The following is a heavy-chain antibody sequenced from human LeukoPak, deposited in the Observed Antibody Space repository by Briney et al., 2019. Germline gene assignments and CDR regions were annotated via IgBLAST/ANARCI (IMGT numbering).Heavy chain of an antibody. V-gene: IGHV3-53*01. CDR2: IYSDNT. CDR3: ARRAGAYSHPYDY. Sequence: GGSLRLSCTVSGFNVSSNSMSWVRQAPGKGLEWVSFIYSDNTHYSDSVKGRFTISRDNSKNTLYLQMNSLRAEDTAVYYCARRAGAYSHPYDYWGQGTLVTVSS. CDR1: GFNVSSNS. J-gene: IGHJ4*02. D-gene: IGHD4/OR15-4a*01.